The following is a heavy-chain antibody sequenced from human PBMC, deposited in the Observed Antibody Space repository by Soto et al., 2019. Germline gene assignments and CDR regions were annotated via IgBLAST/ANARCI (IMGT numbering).Heavy chain of an antibody. CDR1: GYTLTELS. D-gene: IGHD3-9*01. V-gene: IGHV1-24*01. J-gene: IGHJ6*03. Sequence: AASVKVSCKVSGYTLTELSMHWVRQAPGKGLEWMGGFDPEDGETIYAQKFQGRVTMTEDTSTDTAYMELSSLRSEDTAVYYCATVVPYDILPTSGYYMDVWGKGTTVTVSS. CDR2: FDPEDGET. CDR3: ATVVPYDILPTSGYYMDV.